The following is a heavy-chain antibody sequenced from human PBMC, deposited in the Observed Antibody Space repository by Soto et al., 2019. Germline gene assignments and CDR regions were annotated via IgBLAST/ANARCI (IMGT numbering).Heavy chain of an antibody. J-gene: IGHJ4*02. Sequence: AASVKVSCKASGYTFITYGVTWVRQTPGQGLEWMGWITPYNGKTHYAQKFQDRVTMTTDTAATTAYMELRSLTSDDSAMYFCARDTSHYFDHWGQGTLVTVSS. V-gene: IGHV1-18*01. CDR3: ARDTSHYFDH. CDR1: GYTFITYG. CDR2: ITPYNGKT. D-gene: IGHD2-2*01.